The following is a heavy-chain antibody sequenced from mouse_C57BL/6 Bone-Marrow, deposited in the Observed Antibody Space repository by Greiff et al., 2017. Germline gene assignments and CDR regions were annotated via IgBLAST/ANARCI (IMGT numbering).Heavy chain of an antibody. V-gene: IGHV1-76*01. Sequence: QVQLKQSGAELVRPGASVKLSCKASGYTFTDYYINWVKQRPGQGLEWIARIYPESGNTYYNEKFKGKATLTAEESSSTAYMQLSSLTSEDSAVYFCARRGLGLQYYFDYWGQGTTLTVSS. J-gene: IGHJ2*01. CDR2: IYPESGNT. CDR1: GYTFTDYY. D-gene: IGHD2-4*01. CDR3: ARRGLGLQYYFDY.